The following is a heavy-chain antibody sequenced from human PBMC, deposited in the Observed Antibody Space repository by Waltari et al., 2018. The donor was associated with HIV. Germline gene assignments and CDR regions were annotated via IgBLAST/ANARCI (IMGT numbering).Heavy chain of an antibody. CDR3: GRGTDWLANVLEY. CDR1: GFTFNHHV. Sequence: QIKLVQSGAEVKKPGASVKVSCKTSGFTFNHHVIHWLRQASGNGLEWMGSINVGNLQTRYSQMLKGRVSVTRDTSETTIFMEVSSRKSEDTAVDFCGRGTDWLANVLEYWGQGTLLTVSS. J-gene: IGHJ4*02. D-gene: IGHD6-19*01. V-gene: IGHV1-3*01. CDR2: INVGNLQT.